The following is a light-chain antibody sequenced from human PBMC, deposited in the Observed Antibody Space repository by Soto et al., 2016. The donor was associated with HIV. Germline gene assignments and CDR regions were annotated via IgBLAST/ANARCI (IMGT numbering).Light chain of an antibody. CDR2: DVS. J-gene: IGKJ3*01. Sequence: DIQMTQSPSSLSASVGDRVTITCRASQDIADYLNWFQQKPGXAPEVLIYDVSKLEAGVPSRFSGSGFGTQFTLTISSLQPEDFATYYCQRYYVIFLLFTFGPWDKRGFQ. CDR1: QDIADY. V-gene: IGKV1-33*01. CDR3: QRYYVIFLLFT.